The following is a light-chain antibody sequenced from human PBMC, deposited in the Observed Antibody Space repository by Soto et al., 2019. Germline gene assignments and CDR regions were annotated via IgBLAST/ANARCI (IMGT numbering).Light chain of an antibody. Sequence: EIVLTHSPGTLSSSPGERATLSCRASLTISDNYLAWYQQKAGQAPRLVIYGASNRATGIPDRFSASGSGTDFTLTISRLEPEDFAVYYCQQYSMAPLTFGQGTKVDIK. J-gene: IGKJ1*01. CDR1: LTISDNY. CDR3: QQYSMAPLT. CDR2: GAS. V-gene: IGKV3-20*01.